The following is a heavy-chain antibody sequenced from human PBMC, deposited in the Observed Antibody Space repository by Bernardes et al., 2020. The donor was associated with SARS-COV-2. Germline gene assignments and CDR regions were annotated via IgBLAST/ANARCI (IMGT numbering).Heavy chain of an antibody. J-gene: IGHJ6*02. CDR1: GFTVSVYW. Sequence: GGSLRLSCASSGFTVSVYWMHWVRQAPGKGLVWVARVNSDGSRIPYADSVKGRFTISRDNAKNTLYLQMNSLRAEDTAVYYCAREEGYVLGLSYHYYGMDVWGQGTTVTVSS. D-gene: IGHD5-12*01. V-gene: IGHV3-74*03. CDR2: VNSDGSRI. CDR3: AREEGYVLGLSYHYYGMDV.